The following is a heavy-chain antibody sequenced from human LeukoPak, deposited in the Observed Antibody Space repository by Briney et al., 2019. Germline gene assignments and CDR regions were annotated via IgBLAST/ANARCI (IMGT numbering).Heavy chain of an antibody. Sequence: GGSLRLSCAASGFTFSNYAMSWVRQAPGKGLEWVSAISGSGGSTYYADSVKGRFTISRDNSKNTLYLQMNSLRAEDTAVYYCAKDGLLVVPAAIQPNWFDPWGQGTLVTVSS. D-gene: IGHD2-2*01. CDR3: AKDGLLVVPAAIQPNWFDP. CDR2: ISGSGGST. CDR1: GFTFSNYA. J-gene: IGHJ5*02. V-gene: IGHV3-23*01.